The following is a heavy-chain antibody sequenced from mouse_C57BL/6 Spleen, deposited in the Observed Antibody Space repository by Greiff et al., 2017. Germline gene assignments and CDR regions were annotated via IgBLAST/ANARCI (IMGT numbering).Heavy chain of an antibody. CDR3: ARKDANYDGRAWFAY. J-gene: IGHJ3*01. Sequence: EVQLQQSGPELVKPGASVKISCKASGYTFTDYYMNWVKQSHGKSLEWIGDINPNNGGTSYNQKFKGKATLTVDKSSSTAYMELRSLTSEDSAVYYCARKDANYDGRAWFAYWGQGTLVTVSA. CDR1: GYTFTDYY. CDR2: INPNNGGT. D-gene: IGHD2-4*01. V-gene: IGHV1-26*01.